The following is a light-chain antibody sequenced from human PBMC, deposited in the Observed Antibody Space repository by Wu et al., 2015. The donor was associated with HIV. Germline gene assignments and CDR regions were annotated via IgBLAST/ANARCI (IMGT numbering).Light chain of an antibody. V-gene: IGKV3-11*01. Sequence: EIVMTQSPATLSVSPGERATLSCRASQSVSSNLAWYQQKPGQAPRLLIYDASDRAAGIPVRFSGSGSGTDFTLTISSLEPEDFAVYFCQQRSNWPRTFGQGTKVEIK. CDR2: DAS. CDR3: QQRSNWPRT. CDR1: QSVSSN. J-gene: IGKJ1*01.